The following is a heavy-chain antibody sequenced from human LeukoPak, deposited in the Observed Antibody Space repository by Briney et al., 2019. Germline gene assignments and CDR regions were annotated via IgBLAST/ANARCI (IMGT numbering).Heavy chain of an antibody. CDR3: ARISLSGVWSTLNAFGI. J-gene: IGHJ3*02. V-gene: IGHV1-18*01. D-gene: IGHD3-16*01. Sequence: GASVKVSCKASGYTFKNYGISWVRQAPGQGLEGMGWISAYNGNTNYAQKFQGRVTMTTDTSTDTAYVEVRSLRADDTALYYCARISLSGVWSTLNAFGIWGQRTMVTVST. CDR2: ISAYNGNT. CDR1: GYTFKNYG.